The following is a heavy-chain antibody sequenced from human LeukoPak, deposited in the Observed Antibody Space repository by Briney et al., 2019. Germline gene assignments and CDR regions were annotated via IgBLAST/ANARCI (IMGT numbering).Heavy chain of an antibody. V-gene: IGHV1-58*02. Sequence: VASVKVSCKASGFTFTSSVTQWVRQARGQRLEWIGWIVVGSGNTNYAQKFQERVTITRDKSTSTAYMELSSLRSEDTAVYYCAAGIGSRPEYFHYWGQGTLVTVSS. J-gene: IGHJ1*01. CDR1: GFTFTSSV. D-gene: IGHD1-26*01. CDR2: IVVGSGNT. CDR3: AAGIGSRPEYFHY.